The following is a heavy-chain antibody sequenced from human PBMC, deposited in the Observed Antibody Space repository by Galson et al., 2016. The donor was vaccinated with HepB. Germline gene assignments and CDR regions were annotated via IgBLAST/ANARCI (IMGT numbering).Heavy chain of an antibody. J-gene: IGHJ4*02. D-gene: IGHD5-18*01. V-gene: IGHV3-21*01. CDR1: GFTFSTYN. CDR3: CVDTAMDYVFDY. Sequence: SLRLSCAASGFTFSTYNMNWVRQAPGKGLEWVSSISRGSGYINYADSVKGRFTISRDNAKNSLYVQMNSLRAEDTAVYYCCVDTAMDYVFDYWGQGTLVTVSS. CDR2: ISRGSGYI.